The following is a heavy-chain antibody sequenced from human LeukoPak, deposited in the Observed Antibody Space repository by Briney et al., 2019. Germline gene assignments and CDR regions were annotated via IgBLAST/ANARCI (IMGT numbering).Heavy chain of an antibody. CDR2: IYYSGIT. J-gene: IGHJ4*02. CDR3: ARQGTSIVGATIDY. Sequence: PSETLSLTCTVSGGSIRGSTYYWGWIRQPPGKGLEWIGNIYYSGITYYNPSLKSRFTIYVDTSKNQFSLKLTSVTAADTALYYCARQGTSIVGATIDYWGQGTLVTVSS. CDR1: GGSIRGSTYY. D-gene: IGHD1-26*01. V-gene: IGHV4-39*01.